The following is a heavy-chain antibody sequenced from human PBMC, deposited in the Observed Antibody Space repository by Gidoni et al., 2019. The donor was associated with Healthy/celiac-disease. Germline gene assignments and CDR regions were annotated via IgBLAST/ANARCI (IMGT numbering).Heavy chain of an antibody. D-gene: IGHD4-17*01. Sequence: QVQLVESGGGVVQPGRSLRLSCAASGFTFSSYGMHWVRQAPGKGREWGAVIAYDGSNKYYADSVKGRVTISRDNSKNTLYLQMNSLRAEDTAVYYCAKDKYYGGTDYWGQGTLVTVSS. CDR3: AKDKYYGGTDY. J-gene: IGHJ4*02. CDR2: IAYDGSNK. CDR1: GFTFSSYG. V-gene: IGHV3-30*18.